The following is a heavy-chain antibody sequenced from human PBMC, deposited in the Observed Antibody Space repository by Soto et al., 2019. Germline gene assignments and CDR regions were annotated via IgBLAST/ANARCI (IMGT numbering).Heavy chain of an antibody. J-gene: IGHJ4*02. D-gene: IGHD2-8*01. Sequence: QVQLVESGGGVVQPGRSLRLSCAASGFTFSSYGMHWVRQAPGKGLEWVAVISYDGSNKYYADSVKGRFTISRDNSKNTLYLKMTSLRAEDTAVYYCAESRHVYAPYYFAYWGQGPLVTVSS. CDR2: ISYDGSNK. CDR3: AESRHVYAPYYFAY. V-gene: IGHV3-30*18. CDR1: GFTFSSYG.